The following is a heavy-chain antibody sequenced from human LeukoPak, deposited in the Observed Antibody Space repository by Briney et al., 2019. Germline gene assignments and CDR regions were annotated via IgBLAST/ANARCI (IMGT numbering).Heavy chain of an antibody. CDR2: IIPIFGTA. J-gene: IGHJ4*02. Sequence: SVKVSCKASGGTFSSYAISWVRQAPGQGLEWVGGIIPIFGTANYAQKFQGRVTITADESTSTAYMELSSLRSEDTAVYYCASGYYGSGKFDYWGQGTLVTVSS. CDR1: GGTFSSYA. CDR3: ASGYYGSGKFDY. V-gene: IGHV1-69*13. D-gene: IGHD3-10*01.